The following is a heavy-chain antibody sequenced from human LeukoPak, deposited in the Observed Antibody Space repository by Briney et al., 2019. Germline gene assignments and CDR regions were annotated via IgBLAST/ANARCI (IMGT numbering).Heavy chain of an antibody. CDR1: GGSFSGYY. Sequence: PSETLSLTCAVYGGSFSGYYWSWIRQPPGKGLEWIGEIVHSGNTKYNPSLKSRVTISVDTSKNQFSLNLTSVTAADTAVYYCSRFGSSTWYKGAFDIWGQGTMVTVAS. V-gene: IGHV4-34*12. J-gene: IGHJ3*02. CDR3: SRFGSSTWYKGAFDI. D-gene: IGHD6-13*01. CDR2: IVHSGNT.